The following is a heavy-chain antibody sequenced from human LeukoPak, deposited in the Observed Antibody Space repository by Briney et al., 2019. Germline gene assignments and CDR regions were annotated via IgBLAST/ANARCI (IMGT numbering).Heavy chain of an antibody. V-gene: IGHV3-9*01. J-gene: IGHJ4*02. CDR3: TTGRLAVSGSYYFDS. CDR1: RFILHEYG. CDR2: ISWNSAIV. Sequence: GGSPRLSCAPCRFILHEYGILWRLQAPGKGLEWVSGISWNSAIVVYADSVKGRFTISRDNAKNSLYLQMNSLRPEDTDFYFYTTGRLAVSGSYYFDSWGLGTLVTVSS. D-gene: IGHD6-19*01.